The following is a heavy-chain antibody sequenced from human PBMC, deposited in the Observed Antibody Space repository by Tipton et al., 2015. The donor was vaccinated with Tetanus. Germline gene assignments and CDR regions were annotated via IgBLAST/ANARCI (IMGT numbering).Heavy chain of an antibody. V-gene: IGHV6-1*01. D-gene: IGHD1-7*01. Sequence: GLVKPSQTLSLTCAISGDSVSRDGPTWNWIRQSPSRGLEWLGRTYYRSQWITDYAVSVRGRITINPDTSNNRFFLQLNSVTPDDAAVYYCARGGNWNYDRYWFDPWGQGILVTVSS. J-gene: IGHJ5*02. CDR1: GDSVSRDGPT. CDR3: ARGGNWNYDRYWFDP. CDR2: TYYRSQWIT.